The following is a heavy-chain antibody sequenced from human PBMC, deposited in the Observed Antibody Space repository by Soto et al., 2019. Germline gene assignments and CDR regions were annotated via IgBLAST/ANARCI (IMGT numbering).Heavy chain of an antibody. CDR3: VNDRPRRISVYVFEY. Sequence: EVQLLESGGKLVQPGGSLTLSCAASGFTFSTYAMAWVRQAPGKGLEWVSCVRASGLHTDYADPVKGRFYISRDTSKNTVSRHRSSLRGEDTALYYCVNDRPRRISVYVFEYWVQGTPVTVSA. CDR2: VRASGLHT. V-gene: IGHV3-23*01. CDR1: GFTFSTYA. J-gene: IGHJ4*02. D-gene: IGHD1-20*01.